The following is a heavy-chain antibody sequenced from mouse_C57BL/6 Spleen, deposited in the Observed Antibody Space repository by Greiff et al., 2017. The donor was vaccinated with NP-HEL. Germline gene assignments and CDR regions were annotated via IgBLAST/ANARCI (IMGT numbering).Heavy chain of an antibody. V-gene: IGHV1-15*01. CDR1: GYPFTDYE. CDR2: IDPETGGT. D-gene: IGHD1-1*01. CDR3: TRSDSSYSDYYAMDY. Sequence: QVQLQQSGAELVRPGASVTLSCKASGYPFTDYEMHWVKQTPVHGLEWIGAIDPETGGTAYNQKFKGKAILTADTSSSTAYMELRSLASEDSAVYYCTRSDSSYSDYYAMDYWGQGTSVTVSS. J-gene: IGHJ4*01.